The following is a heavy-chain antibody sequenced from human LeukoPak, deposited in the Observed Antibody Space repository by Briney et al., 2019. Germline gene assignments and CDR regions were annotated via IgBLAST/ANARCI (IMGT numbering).Heavy chain of an antibody. D-gene: IGHD1-20*01. CDR3: ARGPITGTTDYFDY. CDR2: INHSGST. V-gene: IGHV4-34*09. CDR1: GGSFSGYY. Sequence: SETLSLTCAVYGGSFSGYYWSWIRQPPGKGLEWIGEINHSGSTYYNPSLKSRVTISVDTSKNQFSLKLSSVTAADTAVYYCARGPITGTTDYFDYWGQGTLVTVSS. J-gene: IGHJ4*02.